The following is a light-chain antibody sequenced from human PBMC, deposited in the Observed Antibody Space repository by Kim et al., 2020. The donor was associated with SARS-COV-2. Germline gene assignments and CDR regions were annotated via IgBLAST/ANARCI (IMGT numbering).Light chain of an antibody. Sequence: PGERATPSCRASQTLSSFHLAWYQQKPGQSPRLFIYGTSSRAPGVPDRFIGSGSGTDFTLTISRLEPEDFAVYYCQQFGISPRGTFGQGTKVDIK. V-gene: IGKV3-20*01. J-gene: IGKJ1*01. CDR1: QTLSSFH. CDR3: QQFGISPRGT. CDR2: GTS.